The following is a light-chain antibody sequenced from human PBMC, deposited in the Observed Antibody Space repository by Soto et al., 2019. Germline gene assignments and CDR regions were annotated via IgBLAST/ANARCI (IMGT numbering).Light chain of an antibody. CDR2: EVT. V-gene: IGLV2-14*01. Sequence: QSALTQPASVSGSPGQSITISCTGTSSDVGGYNHVSWYQHHPGKAPKRIIYEVTKRPSGVSNRFSCSKSGDTASLTISGLQAEDEADYYCSSHTASTTRIFGTGTKVTVL. J-gene: IGLJ1*01. CDR3: SSHTASTTRI. CDR1: SSDVGGYNH.